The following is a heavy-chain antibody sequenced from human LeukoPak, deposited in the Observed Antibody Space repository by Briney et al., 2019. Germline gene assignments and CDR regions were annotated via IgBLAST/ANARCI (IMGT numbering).Heavy chain of an antibody. Sequence: PSETLSLTCTVSGGSISSSSYYWGWIRQPPGKGLEWIGEINHSGSTNYNPSLKSRVTISVDTSKNQFSLKLSSVTAADTAVYYCARDGRLERVHAFDIWGQGTMVTVSS. V-gene: IGHV4-39*07. J-gene: IGHJ3*02. CDR3: ARDGRLERVHAFDI. D-gene: IGHD3-16*01. CDR2: INHSGST. CDR1: GGSISSSSYY.